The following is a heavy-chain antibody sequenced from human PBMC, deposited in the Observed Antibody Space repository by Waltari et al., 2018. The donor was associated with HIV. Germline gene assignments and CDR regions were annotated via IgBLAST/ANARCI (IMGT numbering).Heavy chain of an antibody. D-gene: IGHD2-21*02. J-gene: IGHJ6*02. CDR3: AREVVTIGRRYGMDV. Sequence: QVQLVQSGAEVKKPGSSVNVSCKASGGSFSTYAISWVRQAPGQGLEWMGGIIPLFGTSTYAQKFKGRVRIVADESTSTAYMELSGLRSEDTAVFYCAREVVTIGRRYGMDVWGRGTAVIVSS. CDR1: GGSFSTYA. V-gene: IGHV1-69*13. CDR2: IIPLFGTS.